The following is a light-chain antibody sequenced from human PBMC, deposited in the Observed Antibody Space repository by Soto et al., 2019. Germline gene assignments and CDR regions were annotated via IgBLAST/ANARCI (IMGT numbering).Light chain of an antibody. V-gene: IGKV3-20*01. Sequence: EIVLTQSPGTLFLSPGERATLSCRASQSVSSSYLAWYQQKPGQAPRLLIYHASARVTGIPDRFSGSGSGTDFTLTISRLEPEDFAVYYCQQYGSSPRTFGRGTKVDI. J-gene: IGKJ1*01. CDR1: QSVSSSY. CDR3: QQYGSSPRT. CDR2: HAS.